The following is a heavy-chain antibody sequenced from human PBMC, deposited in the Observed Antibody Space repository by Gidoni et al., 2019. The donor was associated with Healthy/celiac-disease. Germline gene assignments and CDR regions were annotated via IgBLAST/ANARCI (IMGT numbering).Heavy chain of an antibody. Sequence: QVQLQESGPGLVKPSATLSLTCTVSGGSISSYYWSWIRQPPGKGLEWIGYIYYSGSTNYNPSLKSRVTISVDTSKNQFSLKLSSVTAADTAVYYCARHAWYFDLWGRGTLVTVSS. V-gene: IGHV4-59*08. CDR2: IYYSGST. CDR1: GGSISSYY. J-gene: IGHJ2*01. CDR3: ARHAWYFDL.